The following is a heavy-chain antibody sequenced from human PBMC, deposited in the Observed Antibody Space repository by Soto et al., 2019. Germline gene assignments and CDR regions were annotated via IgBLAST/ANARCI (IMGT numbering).Heavy chain of an antibody. CDR1: GLTFSDYY. J-gene: IGHJ4*02. Sequence: GGSLRLSCAASGLTFSDYYMTWIRQAPGKGLEWVSGISSSGSTMYYAGSVKGRFTISRDNAKNSLYLQMDSLRAEDTAVYYCARDQGGTGTMPFDYWGQGTLVTVSS. CDR3: ARDQGGTGTMPFDY. D-gene: IGHD1-7*01. CDR2: ISSSGSTM. V-gene: IGHV3-11*01.